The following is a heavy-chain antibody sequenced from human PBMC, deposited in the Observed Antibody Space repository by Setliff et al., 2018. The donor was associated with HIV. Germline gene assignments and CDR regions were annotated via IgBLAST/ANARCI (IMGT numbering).Heavy chain of an antibody. D-gene: IGHD7-27*01. Sequence: GESLKISCKASGYSFSDYWIGWVRQMPGKGLEWMGVTYPGDSTTRYSPSLEGQVTISADRSINTAFLQWRSLEASDTAMYYCIRRRRAPGAADLESYWGQGTLVTVSS. CDR2: TYPGDSTT. V-gene: IGHV5-51*01. J-gene: IGHJ4*02. CDR1: GYSFSDYW. CDR3: IRRRRAPGAADLESY.